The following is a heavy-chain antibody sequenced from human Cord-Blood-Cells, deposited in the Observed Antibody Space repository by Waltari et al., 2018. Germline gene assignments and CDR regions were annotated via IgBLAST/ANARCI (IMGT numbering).Heavy chain of an antibody. D-gene: IGHD2-15*01. CDR3: ARWWRYYFDY. Sequence: QVQLQESGPGLVKPSETLSLTCAVSGYSISSGYYWGWIRQPPGTGREWIGSIYHSGSTYYNPSLKSRVTISVDTSKNQFSLKLSSVTAADTAVYYCARWWRYYFDYWGQGTLVTVSS. V-gene: IGHV4-38-2*01. J-gene: IGHJ4*02. CDR2: IYHSGST. CDR1: GYSISSGYY.